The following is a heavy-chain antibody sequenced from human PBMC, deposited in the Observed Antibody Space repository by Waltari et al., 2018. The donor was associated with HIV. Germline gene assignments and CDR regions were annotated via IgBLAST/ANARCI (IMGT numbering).Heavy chain of an antibody. CDR1: GDSVSSNSAA. J-gene: IGHJ4*02. Sequence: QVQLQQSGPGLVKPSQTLSLTCAISGDSVSSNSAAWNWDRQSQSGGLEWLGRTYYRSKWYNDYAVSVKSRITINPDTSKNQFSLQLNSVTPEDTAVYYCARERPPYSSSGGGFDYWGQGTLVTVSS. CDR2: TYYRSKWYN. D-gene: IGHD6-13*01. V-gene: IGHV6-1*01. CDR3: ARERPPYSSSGGGFDY.